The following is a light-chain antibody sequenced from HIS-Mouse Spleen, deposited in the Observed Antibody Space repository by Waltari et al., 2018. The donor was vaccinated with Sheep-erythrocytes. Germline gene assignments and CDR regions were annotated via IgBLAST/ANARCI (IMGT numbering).Light chain of an antibody. CDR2: DVS. V-gene: IGLV2-11*01. J-gene: IGLJ1*01. CDR3: CSYAGSYNHV. CDR1: SSAVGGYNS. Sequence: QSALTQPRSVSGSPGQSVTLSCTGTSSAVGGYNSVSWYHQHPGKAPKLMIYDVSKRPSGVPDRFSGSKSGNTASLTISGLQAEDEADYYCCSYAGSYNHVFATGTKVTVL.